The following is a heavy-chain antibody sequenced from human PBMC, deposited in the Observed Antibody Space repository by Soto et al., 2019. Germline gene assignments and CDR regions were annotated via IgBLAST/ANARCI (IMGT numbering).Heavy chain of an antibody. Sequence: QITLEESGPTLVKPTQALTLTCSFSGFSLTTSGAGVGWLRQPPGKALEWLALISWKDDKRYNPGLKNRLTITKDPSKNQVVLTMSNMAHVDSGTYYCALRYGGNYYRWYFDFWGQGTLVTVSS. CDR2: ISWKDDK. D-gene: IGHD1-26*01. CDR3: ALRYGGNYYRWYFDF. V-gene: IGHV2-5*01. CDR1: GFSLTTSGAG. J-gene: IGHJ4*02.